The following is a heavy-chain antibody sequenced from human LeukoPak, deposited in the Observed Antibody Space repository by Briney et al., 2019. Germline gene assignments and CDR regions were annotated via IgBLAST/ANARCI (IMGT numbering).Heavy chain of an antibody. CDR3: ARDHGFGYSYGSDLDY. J-gene: IGHJ4*02. CDR2: ITGGSTTI. V-gene: IGHV3-48*01. CDR1: GFTFRSYN. D-gene: IGHD5-18*01. Sequence: GGSLRLSCAASGFTFRSYNMNWVRQAPGKGLEWVSYITGGSTTIYYADSVKGRFTISRDNAKNSLYLQMNSLRAEDTAVYYCARDHGFGYSYGSDLDYWGQGTLVTVSS.